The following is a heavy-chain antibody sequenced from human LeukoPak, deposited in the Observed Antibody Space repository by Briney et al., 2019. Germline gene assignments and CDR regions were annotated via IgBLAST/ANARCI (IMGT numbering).Heavy chain of an antibody. CDR2: ITASSTYI. Sequence: PGGSLRLSCAASGFSFSRPSMGWVRQARGKGLEWVSSITASSTYIYYADSVKGRFTISRDNVEKSVSLQMNSLRAEDTAVYYCAREYYYDEDAGNYWGQGTLVTVSS. V-gene: IGHV3-21*01. J-gene: IGHJ4*02. D-gene: IGHD3-22*01. CDR1: GFSFSRPS. CDR3: AREYYYDEDAGNY.